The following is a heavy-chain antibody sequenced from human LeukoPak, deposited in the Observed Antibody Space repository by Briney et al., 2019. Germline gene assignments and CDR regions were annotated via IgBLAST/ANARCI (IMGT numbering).Heavy chain of an antibody. CDR3: ARGIGLVDY. D-gene: IGHD2-21*01. V-gene: IGHV1-2*02. CDR2: TNPNSGGT. J-gene: IGHJ4*02. Sequence: GASVKVSCKASGYTFTSYGISWVRQAPGQGLEWMGWTNPNSGGTNYAQKFQGRVTMTRDTSISTAYMELSRLRSDDTAVYYCARGIGLVDYWGQGTLVTVSS. CDR1: GYTFTSYG.